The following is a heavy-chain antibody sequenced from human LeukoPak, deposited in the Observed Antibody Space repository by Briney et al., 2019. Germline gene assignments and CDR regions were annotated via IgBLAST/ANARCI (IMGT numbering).Heavy chain of an antibody. D-gene: IGHD3-22*01. CDR1: GYTFTGYY. J-gene: IGHJ4*02. CDR2: INPNSGGT. CDR3: ARDSGYYDSSDEFDY. V-gene: IGHV1-2*06. Sequence: GASVKVSCKASGYTFTGYYMHWVRQAPGQGLEWMGRINPNSGGTNYAQKFQGRVTMTRDTSISTAYMELSRLRSDDTAVYYCARDSGYYDSSDEFDYWGQGTLVTVSS.